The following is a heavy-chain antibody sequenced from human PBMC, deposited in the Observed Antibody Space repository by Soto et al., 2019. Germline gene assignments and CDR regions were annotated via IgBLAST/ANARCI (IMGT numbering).Heavy chain of an antibody. CDR1: GYSMSSGFH. CDR2: MYHSGTT. V-gene: IGHV4-38-2*02. J-gene: IGHJ4*02. CDR3: TREGYDRADY. D-gene: IGHD3-10*02. Sequence: SETLSLTCSVSGYSMSSGFHWGWIRQPPGKGLEWIGSMYHSGTTYYNPSLKSRLTMSVDTSKNQFSLRLSSVTAADTAVYYCTREGYDRADYWGQGTLVTVSS.